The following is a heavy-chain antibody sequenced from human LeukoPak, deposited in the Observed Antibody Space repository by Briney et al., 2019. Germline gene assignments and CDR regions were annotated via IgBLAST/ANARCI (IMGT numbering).Heavy chain of an antibody. CDR3: ARGTYYYGSGSYSNWFDP. CDR2: IVVGSGNT. J-gene: IGHJ5*02. V-gene: IGHV1-58*02. CDR1: GFTFTSSA. D-gene: IGHD3-10*01. Sequence: ASVKVSCKASGFTFTSSAMQWVRQARGQRLEWIGWIVVGSGNTNYAQKFQERVTITRDMSTSTAYMELSSLRSEDTAVYYCARGTYYYGSGSYSNWFDPWGQGTLVTVSS.